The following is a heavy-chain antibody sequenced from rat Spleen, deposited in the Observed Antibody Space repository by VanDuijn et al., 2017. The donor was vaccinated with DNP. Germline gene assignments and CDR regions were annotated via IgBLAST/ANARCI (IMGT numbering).Heavy chain of an antibody. D-gene: IGHD1-2*01. Sequence: QVQLKESGPGLVQPSQTLSLTCTVSGFSLTSYNVHWIRQPTGKGLEWMGIIWTGGSTDYNSVLKSRLSISRDTSKSQVFLKMNSLQNEDTATHYCARASTAIAFFDYWGQGVMVTVSS. CDR1: GFSLTSYN. V-gene: IGHV2-30*01. CDR2: IWTGGST. CDR3: ARASTAIAFFDY. J-gene: IGHJ2*01.